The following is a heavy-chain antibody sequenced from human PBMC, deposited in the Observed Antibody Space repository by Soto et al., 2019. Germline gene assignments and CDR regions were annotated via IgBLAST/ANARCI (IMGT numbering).Heavy chain of an antibody. CDR2: INHSGST. D-gene: IGHD3-10*01. CDR1: GGAFSDYY. V-gene: IGHV4-34*01. J-gene: IGHJ6*02. Sequence: PSETLSRTCAFYGGAFSDYYWSWIRQPPGKGLEWIGEINHSGSTNYNPSLKSRVTISVDTSKNQFSLKLSSVTAADTAVYYCARIGVLWFGELSSVFNYGMDVWGQGTTVT. CDR3: ARIGVLWFGELSSVFNYGMDV.